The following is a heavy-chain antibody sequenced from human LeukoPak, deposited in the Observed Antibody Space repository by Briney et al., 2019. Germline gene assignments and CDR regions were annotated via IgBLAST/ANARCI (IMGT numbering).Heavy chain of an antibody. CDR2: IYYSGST. V-gene: IGHV4-39*01. Sequence: SETLSLTCTVSGGSISSSSYYWGWIRQPPGKGLEWIGSIYYSGSTYYNPSLKSRVTISVDTSKNQFSLKLSSVTAADTAVYYCARLTRGYDDLGDYWGQGTLVTVSS. CDR1: GGSISSSSYY. CDR3: ARLTRGYDDLGDY. D-gene: IGHD5-12*01. J-gene: IGHJ4*02.